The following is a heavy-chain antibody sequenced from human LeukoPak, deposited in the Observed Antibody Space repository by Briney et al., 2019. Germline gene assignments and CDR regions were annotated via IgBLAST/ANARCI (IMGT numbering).Heavy chain of an antibody. D-gene: IGHD2-2*01. CDR1: GYTFANYG. CDR3: ARVTYLRPYQLDY. Sequence: GASVKVSCKASGYTFANYGINWVRQAPGQGLEWMGWISLDSGNTGYAQRVQGRVTLTTDTSTSTAYMELSSLRSDDTAVYFCARVTYLRPYQLDYWGQGTLVSISS. V-gene: IGHV1-18*01. CDR2: ISLDSGNT. J-gene: IGHJ4*02.